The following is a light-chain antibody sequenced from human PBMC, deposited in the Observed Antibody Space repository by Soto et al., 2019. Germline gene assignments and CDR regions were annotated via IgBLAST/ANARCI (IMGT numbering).Light chain of an antibody. CDR1: SSDVGAYNY. CDR3: TSHARTCHSFYV. J-gene: IGLJ1*01. CDR2: EVS. Sequence: TETSSDVGAYNYVSWYQQLPGKAPKLIIYEVSKRPSGVPDRFSGSKSGNTASLTVSGLQAEDEPDYYCTSHARTCHSFYVAGPVSKVTL. V-gene: IGLV2-8*01.